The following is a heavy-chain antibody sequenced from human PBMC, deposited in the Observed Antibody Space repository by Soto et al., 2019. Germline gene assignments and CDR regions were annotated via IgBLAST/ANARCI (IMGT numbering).Heavy chain of an antibody. CDR2: ISGSGGST. CDR3: AKDTPGYCSGGSCPDY. V-gene: IGHV3-23*01. J-gene: IGHJ4*02. CDR1: GFTFSSYG. D-gene: IGHD2-15*01. Sequence: GGSLRLSCAASGFTFSSYGMHWVRQAPGKGLEWVSAISGSGGSTYYADSVKGRFTISRDNSKNTLYLQMNSLRAEDTAVYYCAKDTPGYCSGGSCPDYWGQGTLVTVSS.